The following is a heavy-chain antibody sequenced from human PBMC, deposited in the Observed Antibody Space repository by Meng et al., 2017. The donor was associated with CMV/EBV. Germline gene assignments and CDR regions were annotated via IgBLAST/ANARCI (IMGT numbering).Heavy chain of an antibody. CDR1: GGSISSGSYY. D-gene: IGHD3-10*01. Sequence: QLPPPDSCPGLVAHAQPLSSTCTGSGGSISSGSYYWSWTQQPAAKGLEWIGRIYTSGSTNYNPSLKSRVTISVDTSKNQFSLKLSSVTAADTAVYYCASVQGLGVSWGQGTLVTVSS. V-gene: IGHV4-61*02. CDR3: ASVQGLGVS. CDR2: IYTSGST. J-gene: IGHJ4*02.